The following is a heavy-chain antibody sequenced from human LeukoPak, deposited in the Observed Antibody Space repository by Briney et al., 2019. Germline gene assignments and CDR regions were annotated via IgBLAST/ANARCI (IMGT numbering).Heavy chain of an antibody. Sequence: PLETLSLTCTVSGGSISSSSYYWGWIRQPPGKGLEWIGSIYYTGSTSYNPSLKSRVTISENTSKNQFSLKLSSVTAADTAVYYCARQADSSGYYFQGRFDPWGQGTLVTVSS. J-gene: IGHJ5*02. CDR1: GGSISSSSYY. V-gene: IGHV4-39*01. CDR2: IYYTGST. CDR3: ARQADSSGYYFQGRFDP. D-gene: IGHD3-22*01.